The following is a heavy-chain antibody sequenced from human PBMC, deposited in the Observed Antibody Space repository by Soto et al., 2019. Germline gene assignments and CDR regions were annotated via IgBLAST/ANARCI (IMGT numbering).Heavy chain of an antibody. CDR1: GGSISSGGYY. D-gene: IGHD3-22*01. J-gene: IGHJ5*02. V-gene: IGHV4-31*03. CDR2: IYYSGST. CDR3: ARESLYYYDGSGYHWWFDP. Sequence: QVQLQESGPGLVKPSQTLSLTCTVSGGSISSGGYYWSWMRQHPGKGLEWIGYIYYSGSTYYNPSLKSRVTISVNTSKNQFSLNLISVTAADTAVYYCARESLYYYDGSGYHWWFDPWGQGTLVTVSS.